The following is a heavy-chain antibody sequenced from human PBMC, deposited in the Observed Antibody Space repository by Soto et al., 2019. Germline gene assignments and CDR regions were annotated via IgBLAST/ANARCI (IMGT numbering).Heavy chain of an antibody. CDR2: ISYDGSDSLDGSHK. CDR3: ARPGRKFWSGRYFFDF. CDR1: GFAFSSYG. J-gene: IGHJ4*02. Sequence: QVQLVESGGGVVQPGESLRLSCAASGFAFSSYGMHWVRQAPGKGLEWVAVISYDGSDSLDGSHKYYADSVSGRFTISRDNSKNTLYLQMNSLRAEDTAVYFCARPGRKFWSGRYFFDFWGQGTLVTVSS. D-gene: IGHD3-3*01. V-gene: IGHV3-30*03.